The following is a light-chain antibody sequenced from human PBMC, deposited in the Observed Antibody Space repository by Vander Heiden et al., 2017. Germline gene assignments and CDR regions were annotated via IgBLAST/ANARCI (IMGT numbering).Light chain of an antibody. CDR1: QSVSSSY. CDR2: GAS. Sequence: EIVLTQSTGTLSLSPGERATLSCRASQSVSSSYLAWYQQKPGQAPRLLIYGASSRATGIPDRFSGSGSGTDFTLTISRLEPEDFAVYYCQQYGSSPPWTLGQGTKVEIK. CDR3: QQYGSSPPWT. J-gene: IGKJ1*01. V-gene: IGKV3-20*01.